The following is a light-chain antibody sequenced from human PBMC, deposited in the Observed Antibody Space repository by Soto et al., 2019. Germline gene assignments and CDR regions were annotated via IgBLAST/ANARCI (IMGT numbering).Light chain of an antibody. CDR1: SGDIGAYNY. J-gene: IGLJ3*02. V-gene: IGLV2-8*01. Sequence: QSALTQSPSASASPGQSVTISCTGSSGDIGAYNYVSWYQQHPGKAPKLIIYEVNKRPSGVPDRFSGSKSGLTASLTVSGLQADDEADYYCGAHAGSNTWVFGGGTKLTVL. CDR2: EVN. CDR3: GAHAGSNTWV.